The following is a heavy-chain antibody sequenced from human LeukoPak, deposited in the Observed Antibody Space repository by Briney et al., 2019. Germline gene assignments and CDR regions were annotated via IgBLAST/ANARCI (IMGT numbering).Heavy chain of an antibody. Sequence: PGGSLRLSCAASGFTFSSYGMHWVRQAPGKGLEWVAVIWYDGSNKYYADSVKGRFTISRDNSKNTLYLQMNSLRAEDTAVYYCARDPTLYSSDWSFDYWGQGTLVTVSS. D-gene: IGHD6-19*01. J-gene: IGHJ4*02. CDR3: ARDPTLYSSDWSFDY. V-gene: IGHV3-33*01. CDR2: IWYDGSNK. CDR1: GFTFSSYG.